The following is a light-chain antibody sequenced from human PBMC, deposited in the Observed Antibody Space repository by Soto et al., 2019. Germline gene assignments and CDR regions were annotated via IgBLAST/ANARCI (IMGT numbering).Light chain of an antibody. V-gene: IGKV1-6*01. CDR2: TAS. J-gene: IGKJ4*01. CDR3: IQDYNYPLT. Sequence: AIHMTQSPSSLSASVGDRVTITCRASQGIRSELGWYQQKPGKAPNLLIYTASNLQSGVPSRFSGSGSGTDFTLTISSLQPEDFATYYCIQDYNYPLTFGGGTKVDIK. CDR1: QGIRSE.